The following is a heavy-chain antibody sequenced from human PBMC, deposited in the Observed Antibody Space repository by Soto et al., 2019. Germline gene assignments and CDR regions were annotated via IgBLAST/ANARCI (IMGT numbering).Heavy chain of an antibody. Sequence: SETLSLTCTVSGGSISSGGYYWSWTHQHPEKYLEGFGYIYYSGSTYYNPSLKSRVTISVDTSKNQLSLKLSSVTAADTAVYYCASTHSIGAFFGVAHYYFQYWSQGTLVTVSS. CDR3: ASTHSIGAFFGVAHYYFQY. CDR1: GGSISSGGYY. J-gene: IGHJ4*02. CDR2: IYYSGST. D-gene: IGHD3-3*01. V-gene: IGHV4-31*03.